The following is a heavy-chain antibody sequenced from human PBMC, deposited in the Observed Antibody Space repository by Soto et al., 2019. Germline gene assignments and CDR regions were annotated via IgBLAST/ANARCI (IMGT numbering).Heavy chain of an antibody. CDR3: ARDLWGYCGTDCYPLDV. CDR2: MYNTGRT. D-gene: IGHD2-21*02. Sequence: ETLSLTCTVSGGSISGYYWSWIRQPPGKGLEWMGYMYNTGRTVYNPSFKSRVTISVDTSKNQFSLKLNSVTAADTAVYYCARDLWGYCGTDCYPLDVWGQGTTVTVS. J-gene: IGHJ6*02. V-gene: IGHV4-59*01. CDR1: GGSISGYY.